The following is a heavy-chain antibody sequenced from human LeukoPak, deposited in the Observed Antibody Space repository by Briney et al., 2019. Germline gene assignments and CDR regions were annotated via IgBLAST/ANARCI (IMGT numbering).Heavy chain of an antibody. Sequence: PGGSLRLSCAASGFTYSGSIMHWVRRASGKGLEWVGRIRSKADNYATAYGASLKGRFTTSRDDSKNTAYLQMNSLKTEDTAVYYCAKAPVTSCRGAFCYPFDYWGQGTLVTVSS. D-gene: IGHD2-15*01. CDR3: AKAPVTSCRGAFCYPFDY. J-gene: IGHJ4*02. V-gene: IGHV3-73*01. CDR2: IRSKADNYAT. CDR1: GFTYSGSI.